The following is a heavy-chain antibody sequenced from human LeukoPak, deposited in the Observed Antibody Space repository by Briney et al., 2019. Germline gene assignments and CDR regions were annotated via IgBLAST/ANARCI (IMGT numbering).Heavy chain of an antibody. CDR1: GGTFSSYA. Sequence: SVKVSCKASGGTFSSYAISWVRQAPGQGLEWMGGIIPIFGTANYAQKFQGRVTITADESTRTAYMELSSLRSEDTAVYYCASRGDFGDPNFDYWGQGTLVTVSS. J-gene: IGHJ4*02. CDR2: IIPIFGTA. CDR3: ASRGDFGDPNFDY. V-gene: IGHV1-69*13. D-gene: IGHD2-21*01.